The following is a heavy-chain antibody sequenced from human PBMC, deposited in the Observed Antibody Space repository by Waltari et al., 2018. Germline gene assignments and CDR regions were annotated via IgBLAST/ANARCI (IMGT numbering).Heavy chain of an antibody. D-gene: IGHD2-8*01. CDR1: GGSLTNYF. CDR3: ARDRMYDLEPDFDH. Sequence: QVQLQESGPGLVRPSETLSLTCTVSGGSLTNYFWSWIRQPAGKGLEWIGRIYSTGSTDYSPFFKGRVTMSLDSSRNQFSLILTSVTAADTAVYFCARDRMYDLEPDFDHWGQGALVTVSS. V-gene: IGHV4-4*07. CDR2: IYSTGST. J-gene: IGHJ4*02.